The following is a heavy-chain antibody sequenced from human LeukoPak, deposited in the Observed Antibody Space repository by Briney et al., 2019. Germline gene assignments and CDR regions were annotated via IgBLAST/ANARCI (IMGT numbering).Heavy chain of an antibody. Sequence: PGGSLRLSCAASEFTFSSYSMNWVRQAPGKGLEWVSAISGSGGSTYYADSVKGRFTISRDNSKNTLYLQMNSLRAEDTAVYYCAKEKVGATNYFDYWGQGTLVTVSS. J-gene: IGHJ4*02. CDR2: ISGSGGST. V-gene: IGHV3-23*01. CDR1: EFTFSSYS. D-gene: IGHD1-26*01. CDR3: AKEKVGATNYFDY.